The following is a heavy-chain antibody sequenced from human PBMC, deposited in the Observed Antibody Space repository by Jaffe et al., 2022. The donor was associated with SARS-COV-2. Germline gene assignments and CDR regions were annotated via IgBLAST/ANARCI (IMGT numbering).Heavy chain of an antibody. CDR1: GFTFSSYA. D-gene: IGHD2-15*01. CDR3: AREGGNGFYYYGMDV. J-gene: IGHJ6*02. CDR2: ISYDGSNK. V-gene: IGHV3-30-3*01. Sequence: QVQLVESGGGVVQPGRSLRLSCAASGFTFSSYAMHWVRQAPGKGLEWVAVISYDGSNKYYADSVKGRFTISRDNSKNTLYLQMNSLRAEDTAVYYCAREGGNGFYYYGMDVWGQGTTVTVSS.